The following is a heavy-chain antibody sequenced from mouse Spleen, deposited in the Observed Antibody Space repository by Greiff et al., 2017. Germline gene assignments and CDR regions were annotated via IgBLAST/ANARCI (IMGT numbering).Heavy chain of an antibody. CDR3: AREGQLGRGAMDY. D-gene: IGHD3-2*01. CDR1: GFTFSSYA. J-gene: IGHJ4*01. V-gene: IGHV5-9*04. Sequence: EVKLMESGGGLVKLGGSLKLSCAASGFTFSSYAMSWVRQTPEKRLEWVATISSGGGNTYYPDSVKGRFTISRDNAKNTLYLQMSSLKSEDTAMYYCAREGQLGRGAMDYWGQGTSVTVSS. CDR2: ISSGGGNT.